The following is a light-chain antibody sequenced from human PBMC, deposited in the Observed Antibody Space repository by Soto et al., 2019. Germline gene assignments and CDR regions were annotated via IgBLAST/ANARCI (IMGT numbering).Light chain of an antibody. CDR2: GAS. Sequence: EIVMTQSPATLSVSPGERVTLSCRASQSISRSLAWYQQKPGQAPRLLIYGASTRATAFPARFSGSGSGTEFTLTISSLQSEDFAVYYCQQYNNWWTFGHGTKVDIK. CDR3: QQYNNWWT. J-gene: IGKJ1*01. V-gene: IGKV3-15*01. CDR1: QSISRS.